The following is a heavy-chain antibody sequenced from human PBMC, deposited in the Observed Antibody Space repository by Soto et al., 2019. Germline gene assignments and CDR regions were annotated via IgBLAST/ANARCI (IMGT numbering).Heavy chain of an antibody. CDR3: ARYGDYLILFFDY. J-gene: IGHJ4*02. CDR1: GFTFSSYA. V-gene: IGHV3-23*01. D-gene: IGHD4-17*01. CDR2: ISGSGGST. Sequence: GGSLRLSCAASGFTFSSYAMSWVRQAPGKGLEWVSAISGSGGSTYYANSVKGRFTISRDNSKNTLYLQMNSLRAEDTAVYYCARYGDYLILFFDYWGQGTLVTVSS.